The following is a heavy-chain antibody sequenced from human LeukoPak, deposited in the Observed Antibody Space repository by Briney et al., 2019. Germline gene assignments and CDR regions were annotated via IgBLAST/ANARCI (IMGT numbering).Heavy chain of an antibody. Sequence: SETLSLTCTVSGYSISSGYYWGWIRQPPGKGLEWIGSIYHSGSTYYNPSLKSRVTISVDTSKNQFSLKLSSVTAADTAVYYCARDNYSLVGPMNWGQGTLVTVSS. CDR1: GYSISSGYY. J-gene: IGHJ4*02. V-gene: IGHV4-38-2*02. CDR3: ARDNYSLVGPMN. D-gene: IGHD2-8*02. CDR2: IYHSGST.